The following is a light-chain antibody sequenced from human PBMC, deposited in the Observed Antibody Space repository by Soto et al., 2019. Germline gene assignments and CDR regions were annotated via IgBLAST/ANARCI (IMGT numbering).Light chain of an antibody. Sequence: QSALTQPASVSGSPGQSITISCTGTSSDVGGYNYVSWYQQHPGKAPKFMIYDVSNRPSGVSNRFSGSKSGNTASLTISGLQAEDEVDYHCSSYTSSSTLVFAGGTKVTVL. CDR1: SSDVGGYNY. J-gene: IGLJ2*01. CDR2: DVS. CDR3: SSYTSSSTLV. V-gene: IGLV2-14*01.